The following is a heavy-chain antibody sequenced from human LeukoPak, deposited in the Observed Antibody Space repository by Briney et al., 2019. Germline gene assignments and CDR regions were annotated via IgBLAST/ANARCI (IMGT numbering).Heavy chain of an antibody. D-gene: IGHD3-22*01. CDR3: ARVRAQGYYYDSSGYYGSAFDI. CDR1: GYTLTELS. J-gene: IGHJ3*02. V-gene: IGHV1-24*01. Sequence: ASVKVSCKVSGYTLTELSMHWVRQAPGKGLEWMGGFDPEDGETIYAQKFQGRVTMTRDMSTSTVYMELSSLRSEDTAVYYCARVRAQGYYYDSSGYYGSAFDIWGQGTMVTVSS. CDR2: FDPEDGET.